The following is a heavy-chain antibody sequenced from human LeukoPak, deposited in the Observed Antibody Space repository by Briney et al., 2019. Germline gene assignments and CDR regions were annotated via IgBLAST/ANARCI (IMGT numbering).Heavy chain of an antibody. J-gene: IGHJ4*02. CDR1: GGSISSSSHY. CDR2: IYYSGST. Sequence: PSETLSLTCTVSGGSISSSSHYWGWIRPPPGKGLEWIGCIYYSGSTYYNPSLKSRVTISVDTSKNQFSLKLSSVTAADTAVYYCARGIGSSWYAYYFDYWGQGTLVTVSS. CDR3: ARGIGSSWYAYYFDY. D-gene: IGHD6-13*01. V-gene: IGHV4-31*03.